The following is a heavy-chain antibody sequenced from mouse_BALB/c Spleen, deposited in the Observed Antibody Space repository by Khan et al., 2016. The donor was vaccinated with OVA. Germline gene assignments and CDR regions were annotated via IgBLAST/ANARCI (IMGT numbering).Heavy chain of an antibody. V-gene: IGHV1-7*01. J-gene: IGHJ2*01. CDR3: ARDRIDY. CDR2: INPTSGFT. Sequence: QIQLVQSGAELAKPGASVKMSCKASGYTFTTSWMHWVKQRPGQGLEWIRYINPTSGFTDYNQKFKDKATLTADKSSSTAYMQLSSLTSDYSAVYYCARDRIDYGGQGTTLTVSS. CDR1: GYTFTTSW.